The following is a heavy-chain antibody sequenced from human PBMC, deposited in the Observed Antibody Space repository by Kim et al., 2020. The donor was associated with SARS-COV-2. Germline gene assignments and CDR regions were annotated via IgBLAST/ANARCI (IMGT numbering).Heavy chain of an antibody. V-gene: IGHV1-69*13. J-gene: IGHJ4*02. CDR2: IIPIFGTA. CDR1: GGTFSSYA. D-gene: IGHD2-21*02. Sequence: SVKVSCKASGGTFSSYAISWVRQAPGQGLEWMGGIIPIFGTANYAQKFQGRVTITADESTSTAYMELSSLRSEDTAVYYCARASLAYCGGDCYSGGDYWGQGTLVTVSS. CDR3: ARASLAYCGGDCYSGGDY.